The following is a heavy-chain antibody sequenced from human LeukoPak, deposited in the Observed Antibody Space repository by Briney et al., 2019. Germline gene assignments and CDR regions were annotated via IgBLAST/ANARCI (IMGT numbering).Heavy chain of an antibody. CDR2: IKSKTDGGTT. J-gene: IGHJ6*02. CDR3: AKVFGSDSGYDWDYYYYGMDV. V-gene: IGHV3-15*01. D-gene: IGHD5-12*01. CDR1: GFIFSNAW. Sequence: PGGSLRLSCAASGFIFSNAWMSWVRQAPGTGLEWVGRIKSKTDGGTTDYAAPVKGRFTISRDDSKNTLYLQMNSLRAEDTAVYYCAKVFGSDSGYDWDYYYYGMDVWGQGTTVTVSS.